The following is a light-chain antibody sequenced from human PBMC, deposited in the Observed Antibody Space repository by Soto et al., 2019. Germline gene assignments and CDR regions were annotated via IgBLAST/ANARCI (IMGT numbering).Light chain of an antibody. V-gene: IGLV7-43*01. CDR2: NTN. Sequence: QAVVTQEPSLTVSPGGTVTLTCASSTGAVTTGYYPSWFQHKPGHAPRALIYNTNDKHSWTPARLLGSLLGDKAALTLSGVQPEDEAEYYCLLYYGGSWVFGGGTQLTVL. CDR1: TGAVTTGYY. CDR3: LLYYGGSWV. J-gene: IGLJ3*02.